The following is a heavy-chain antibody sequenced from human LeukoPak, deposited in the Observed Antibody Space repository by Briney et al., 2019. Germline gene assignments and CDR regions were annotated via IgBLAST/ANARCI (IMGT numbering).Heavy chain of an antibody. V-gene: IGHV4-30-2*01. CDR3: ASDDSSGWFDL. J-gene: IGHJ2*01. D-gene: IGHD6-19*01. CDR2: IYHSGST. CDR1: GGSISSGGYS. Sequence: PSQTLSLTCAVSGGSISSGGYSWIWIRQPPGKGLEWIGYIYHSGSTYYNPSLKSRVTISVDRSKNQFSLKLSSVTAADTAVYYCASDDSSGWFDLWGRGTLVTVSS.